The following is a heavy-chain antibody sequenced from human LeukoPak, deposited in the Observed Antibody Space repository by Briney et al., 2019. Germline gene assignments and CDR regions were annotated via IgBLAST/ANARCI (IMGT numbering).Heavy chain of an antibody. J-gene: IGHJ4*02. V-gene: IGHV4-34*01. D-gene: IGHD1-26*01. CDR3: ARLRRVGATPFDY. CDR2: INHSAST. Sequence: PSETLSLTCAVYGGSFSGYYWSWIRQPPGKGLEWIGEINHSASTNYNPSLKSRVTISVDTSKNQFSLKLSSVTAADTAVYYCARLRRVGATPFDYWGQGTLVTVSS. CDR1: GGSFSGYY.